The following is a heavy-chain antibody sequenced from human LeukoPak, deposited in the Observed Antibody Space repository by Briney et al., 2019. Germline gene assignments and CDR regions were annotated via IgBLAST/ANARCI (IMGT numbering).Heavy chain of an antibody. J-gene: IGHJ4*02. Sequence: ASVKVSCKASGYTFTSYGISWVRQAPGQGLEWMGWISAYNGNTNYAQKLQGRVTMTTDTSTSTVYMELRSLRSDDTAVYYCARSLSTSTAMADYWGQGTLVTVSS. CDR3: ARSLSTSTAMADY. V-gene: IGHV1-18*01. CDR2: ISAYNGNT. D-gene: IGHD5-18*01. CDR1: GYTFTSYG.